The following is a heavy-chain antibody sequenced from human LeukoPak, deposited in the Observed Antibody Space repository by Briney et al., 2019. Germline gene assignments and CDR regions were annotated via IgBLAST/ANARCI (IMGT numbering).Heavy chain of an antibody. CDR3: ATGGMGKIWYGEFFDH. CDR2: FDPEDSKT. V-gene: IGHV1-24*01. Sequence: GASVKVSCKVSGYRFTDLFVNWVRQTPGHGLEWIGGFDPEDSKTIYAQKFQGRVAMTEDTSKDTAYLELSSLTSEDTAAYYCATGGMGKIWYGEFFDHWGQGTLVSVSS. D-gene: IGHD3-10*01. J-gene: IGHJ4*02. CDR1: GYRFTDLF.